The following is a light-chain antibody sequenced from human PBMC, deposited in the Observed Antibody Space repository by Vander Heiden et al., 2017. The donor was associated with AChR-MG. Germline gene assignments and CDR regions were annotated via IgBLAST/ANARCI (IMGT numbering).Light chain of an antibody. CDR1: QRISHY. V-gene: IGKV1-39*01. J-gene: IGKJ2*01. CDR3: QQSYSAPMYT. Sequence: DIQITQSPSSLYESVGERVTNTCRASQRISHYLNWYQQKPGKAPNLLIYAASSLQSGVTSRFSGSGSGTDFTLTIRSLQPEDFATYYCQQSYSAPMYTFGQRTKLDIK. CDR2: AAS.